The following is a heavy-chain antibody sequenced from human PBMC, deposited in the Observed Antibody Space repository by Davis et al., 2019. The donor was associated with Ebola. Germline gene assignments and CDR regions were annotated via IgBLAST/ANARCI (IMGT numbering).Heavy chain of an antibody. CDR3: ARAVLWSGYEWFDP. CDR2: IYSGGST. CDR1: GFTFSSYW. V-gene: IGHV3-53*01. D-gene: IGHD3-3*01. J-gene: IGHJ5*02. Sequence: GESLKISCAASGFTFSSYWMSWVRQAPGKGLEWVSVIYSGGSTYYADSVKGRFTIPRDNSKNTLYLQMNSLRAEDTAVYYCARAVLWSGYEWFDPWGQGTLVTVSS.